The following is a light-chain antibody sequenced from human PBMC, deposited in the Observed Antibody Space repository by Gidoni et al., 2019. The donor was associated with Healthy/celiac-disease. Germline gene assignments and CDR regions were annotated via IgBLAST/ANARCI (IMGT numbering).Light chain of an antibody. V-gene: IGLV2-23*02. J-gene: IGLJ2*01. Sequence: QSALTQPASVSGSPGQSITISCTGPSSDVGSYNLVSWYQQHPGKAPKLMIHEVSKRPSGVSNRFSGSKSGNTASLTISGLQAEDEADYYCCSYAGSSTFVVVFGGGTKLTVL. CDR1: SSDVGSYNL. CDR2: EVS. CDR3: CSYAGSSTFVVV.